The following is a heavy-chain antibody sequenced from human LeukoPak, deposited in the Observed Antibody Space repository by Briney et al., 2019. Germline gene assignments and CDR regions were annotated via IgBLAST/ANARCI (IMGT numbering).Heavy chain of an antibody. CDR3: ARDGGNAASNYFDY. CDR1: GGSISSGGYS. Sequence: KPSETLSLTCAVSGGSISSGGYSWSWIRQPPGKGLEWIGYIYHSGSTYYNPSLKSRVTISVDRSKNQFSLKLSSVTAADTAVYYCARDGGNAASNYFDYWGQGTLVTVSS. J-gene: IGHJ4*02. V-gene: IGHV4-30-2*01. CDR2: IYHSGST. D-gene: IGHD2-15*01.